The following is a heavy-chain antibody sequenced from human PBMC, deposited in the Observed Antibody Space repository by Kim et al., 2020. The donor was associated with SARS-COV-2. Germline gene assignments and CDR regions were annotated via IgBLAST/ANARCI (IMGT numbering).Heavy chain of an antibody. V-gene: IGHV3-21*01. CDR3: ARDVVAGTSDY. J-gene: IGHJ4*02. D-gene: IGHD6-19*01. Sequence: YADSVKGRFTISRENAKNSLYRQMNSLGAEDTAVYDCARDVVAGTSDYWGQGTLVTVSS.